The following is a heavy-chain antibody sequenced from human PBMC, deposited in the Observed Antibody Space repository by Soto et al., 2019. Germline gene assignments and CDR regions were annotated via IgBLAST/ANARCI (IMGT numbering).Heavy chain of an antibody. V-gene: IGHV4-59*02. Sequence: SETLSLTCIVSGASVSSYYCSWGRQPPGKGLEWIGYIYYIGAYNYNPSLKSRVTISVDTSKNQFSLKLTSVTAADTAVYYCARTPETRDWLDPWGQGTLVTVSS. J-gene: IGHJ5*02. CDR2: IYYIGAY. CDR1: GASVSSYY. D-gene: IGHD1-7*01. CDR3: ARTPETRDWLDP.